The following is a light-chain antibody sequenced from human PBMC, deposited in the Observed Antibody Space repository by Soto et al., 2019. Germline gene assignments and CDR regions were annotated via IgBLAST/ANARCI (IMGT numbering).Light chain of an antibody. J-gene: IGKJ4*01. Sequence: DIVMTQSPDSLAVSLGERATINCKSSQSVLYSSNNKNYLAWYQQKPGQPPKLLIYWASTRESGVPDRFSGSGSGTDFTLTISSLQAEDVAVYYCHQYYMNALTFGGGTKVEIK. V-gene: IGKV4-1*01. CDR2: WAS. CDR3: HQYYMNALT. CDR1: QSVLYSSNNKNY.